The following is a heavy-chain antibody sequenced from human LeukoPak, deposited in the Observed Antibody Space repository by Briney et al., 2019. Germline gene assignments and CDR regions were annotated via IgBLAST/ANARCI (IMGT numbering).Heavy chain of an antibody. CDR3: ARRYSSSSVYYFDY. D-gene: IGHD6-6*01. CDR2: INHSGST. V-gene: IGHV4-34*01. J-gene: IGHJ4*02. CDR1: GGSFSGYY. Sequence: PSETLSLTCAVYGGSFSGYYWSWIRQPPGKGLEWIGDINHSGSTNYNPSLKSRVTISVDTSKNQFSLKLSSVTAADTAVYYCARRYSSSSVYYFDYWGQGTLVTVSS.